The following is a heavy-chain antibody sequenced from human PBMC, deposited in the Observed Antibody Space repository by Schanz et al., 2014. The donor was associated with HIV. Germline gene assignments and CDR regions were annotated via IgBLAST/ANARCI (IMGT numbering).Heavy chain of an antibody. CDR1: GFTFSNYA. CDR2: ISDTGVRT. V-gene: IGHV3-23*01. CDR3: AKSRGDSWPYGMDV. D-gene: IGHD4-17*01. Sequence: EVQLLESGGGLVQPGGSLRLSCEASGFTFSNYAMSWVRQAPGKGLEWVSGISDTGVRTNYADSVKGRLTISRDNSENXLYLKMNSLRAEDTAVYYCAKSRGDSWPYGMDVWGQGTTVTVSS. J-gene: IGHJ6*02.